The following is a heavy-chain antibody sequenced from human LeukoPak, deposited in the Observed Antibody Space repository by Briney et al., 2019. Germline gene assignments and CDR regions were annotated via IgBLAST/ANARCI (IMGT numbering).Heavy chain of an antibody. V-gene: IGHV3-23*01. D-gene: IGHD2-15*01. CDR3: AKIPPGYCSAGSCYLDY. J-gene: IGHJ4*02. CDR1: GFIFSSNW. Sequence: GGSLSLSCAASGFIFSSNWMSWVRQAPGKGLEWVSTISSSGRDTYYADSVKGRFTISRDNSKNTLYLQMNSLRAEDTAVFYCAKIPPGYCSAGSCYLDYWGQGTLVTVSS. CDR2: ISSSGRDT.